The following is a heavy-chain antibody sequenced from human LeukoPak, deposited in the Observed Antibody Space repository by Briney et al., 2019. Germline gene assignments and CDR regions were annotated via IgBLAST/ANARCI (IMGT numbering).Heavy chain of an antibody. Sequence: ASVKDSCKASGYTFTGYYMHWVRQAPGQGLEWMGWINPNSGGTSYAQKFQGRVTMTRDTSISTAYMELSRLRSDDTAVYYCARRVTCDYWGQGTLVTVSS. CDR3: ARRVTCDY. J-gene: IGHJ4*02. CDR1: GYTFTGYY. V-gene: IGHV1-2*02. D-gene: IGHD2-21*02. CDR2: INPNSGGT.